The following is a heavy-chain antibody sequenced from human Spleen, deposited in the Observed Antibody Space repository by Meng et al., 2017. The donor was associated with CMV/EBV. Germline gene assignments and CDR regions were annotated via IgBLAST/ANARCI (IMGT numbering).Heavy chain of an antibody. Sequence: GESLKISCAASGFTFSSYEMNWVRQAPGKGLEWVSYISSSGSTIYYADSVKGRFTISRDNAKNSLYLQMNSLRAEDTAVYYCAREHHNWNYVPLYFDYWGQGTLVTVSS. CDR1: GFTFSSYE. J-gene: IGHJ4*02. D-gene: IGHD1-7*01. V-gene: IGHV3-48*03. CDR2: ISSSGSTI. CDR3: AREHHNWNYVPLYFDY.